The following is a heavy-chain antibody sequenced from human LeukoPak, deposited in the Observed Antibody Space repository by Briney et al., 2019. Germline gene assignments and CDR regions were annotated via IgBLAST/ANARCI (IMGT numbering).Heavy chain of an antibody. D-gene: IGHD3-9*01. Sequence: SETLSLTCTVSGGSISSSSYYWGWIRQPPGKGLEWTGSIYYSGSTYYNPSLKSRVTISVDTSKNQFSLKLSSVTAADTAVYYCASYRYDILTGSHPLDYWGQGTLVTVSS. CDR1: GGSISSSSYY. CDR2: IYYSGST. V-gene: IGHV4-39*01. J-gene: IGHJ4*02. CDR3: ASYRYDILTGSHPLDY.